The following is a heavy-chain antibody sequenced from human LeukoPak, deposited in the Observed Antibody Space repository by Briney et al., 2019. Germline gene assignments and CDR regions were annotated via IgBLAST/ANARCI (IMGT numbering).Heavy chain of an antibody. Sequence: ASVKVSCKASGYTFTIYGISWVRQAPGQGLEFMGWINTGTGNPTYAQGFTGRFVFSLDTSVSTAYLQISTLKAEDTAVYYCASIGAQSFDYWGQGSLVTVSS. V-gene: IGHV7-4-1*02. J-gene: IGHJ4*02. CDR1: GYTFTIYG. CDR2: INTGTGNP. D-gene: IGHD3-10*01. CDR3: ASIGAQSFDY.